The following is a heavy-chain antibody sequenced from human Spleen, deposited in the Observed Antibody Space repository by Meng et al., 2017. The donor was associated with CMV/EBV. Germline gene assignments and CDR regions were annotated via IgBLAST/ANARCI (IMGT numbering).Heavy chain of an antibody. CDR3: TSTKWERFDY. CDR2: IRSKANSYAT. Sequence: GESLKISCAASGFTFSGSAMHWVRQASGKGLEWVGRIRSKANSYATAYAAPVKGRFTISRDDSKNTAYLQMNSLKTEDTAVYYCTSTKWERFDYWGQGTLVTVSS. J-gene: IGHJ4*02. D-gene: IGHD1-26*01. CDR1: GFTFSGSA. V-gene: IGHV3-73*01.